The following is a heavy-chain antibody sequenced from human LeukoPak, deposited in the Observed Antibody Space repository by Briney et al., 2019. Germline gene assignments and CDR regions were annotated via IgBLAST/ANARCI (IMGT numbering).Heavy chain of an antibody. Sequence: PGGSLRLSCAASGFTLSSNYMSWVRQAPGKGLEWVSVIYSGGSAYYADSVKGRFTISRDNSKNTPYLQMNSLRAEDTAVYYCAREVLFDYWGQGTLVTVSS. CDR1: GFTLSSNY. CDR3: AREVLFDY. V-gene: IGHV3-66*01. D-gene: IGHD2-8*02. J-gene: IGHJ4*02. CDR2: IYSGGSA.